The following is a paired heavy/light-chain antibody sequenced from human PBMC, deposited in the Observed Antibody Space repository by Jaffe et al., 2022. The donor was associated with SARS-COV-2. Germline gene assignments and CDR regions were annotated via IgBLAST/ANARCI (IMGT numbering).Heavy chain of an antibody. Sequence: EVRLVESGGGLVQSGGSLRLSCAASRLTFSDCWMSWLRQAPGKGLEWVANIKQDGSEKYYVDSVKGRFTISRDNAQNSLYLQMSSLRAEDTAVYYCACWYDYWSVNYWGQGTLVTVSS. CDR1: RLTFSDCW. V-gene: IGHV3-7*01. D-gene: IGHD3-10*01. J-gene: IGHJ4*02. CDR3: ACWYDYWSVNY. CDR2: IKQDGSEK.
Light chain of an antibody. J-gene: IGKJ2*01. CDR2: KVS. CDR1: QSLVHSDGNTY. V-gene: IGKV2-30*02. CDR3: MQGARWPHT. Sequence: DVVMTQSPLCLPVTLGQPASISCRSSQSLVHSDGNTYLNWFQQRPGQSPRRLIHKVSSRDSGVPNRFSGSGSGTDFTLKISRVEAEDVGVYYCMQGARWPHTFGQGTKLEIK.